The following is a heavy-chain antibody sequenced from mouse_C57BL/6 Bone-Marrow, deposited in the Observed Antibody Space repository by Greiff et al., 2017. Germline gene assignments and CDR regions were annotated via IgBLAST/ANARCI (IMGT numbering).Heavy chain of an antibody. CDR3: ARDYDGYYDLDY. D-gene: IGHD2-3*01. J-gene: IGHJ2*01. CDR1: GFTFSSYA. Sequence: EVQLVESGGGLVKPGGSLKLSCAASGFTFSSYAMSWVRQTPEKRLEWVATISDGGSYTYYPDNVKGRFTISRDNAKNNLYLQMSHLKSEDTAMYYCARDYDGYYDLDYWGQGTTLTVSS. CDR2: ISDGGSYT. V-gene: IGHV5-4*01.